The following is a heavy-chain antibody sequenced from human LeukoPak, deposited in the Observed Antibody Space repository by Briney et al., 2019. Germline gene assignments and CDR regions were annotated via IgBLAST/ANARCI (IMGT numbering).Heavy chain of an antibody. CDR1: GGSFSGYY. V-gene: IGHV4-34*01. CDR3: ARGPYYYDSSGYYSFDY. Sequence: SETLSLTCAVYGGSFSGYYWSWIRQPPGKGLEWIGEINHSGSTNYNPSLKSRVTISVDTSKNQFSLKLSSVTAADTAVYYCARGPYYYDSSGYYSFDYWGQGTLVTVSS. D-gene: IGHD3-22*01. CDR2: INHSGST. J-gene: IGHJ4*02.